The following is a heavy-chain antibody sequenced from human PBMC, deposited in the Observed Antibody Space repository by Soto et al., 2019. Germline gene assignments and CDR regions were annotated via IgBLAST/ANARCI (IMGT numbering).Heavy chain of an antibody. V-gene: IGHV1-69*13. CDR2: IIPIFGTA. CDR3: ARGEFWEVVVAATPDLEDYYYGMDV. D-gene: IGHD2-15*01. J-gene: IGHJ6*02. CDR1: GGTFSSYA. Sequence: GASVKVSCKASGGTFSSYAISWVRQAPGQGLEWMGGIIPIFGTANYAQKFQGGVTITADESTSTAYMELSSLRSEDTAVYYCARGEFWEVVVAATPDLEDYYYGMDVWGQGTTVTVSS.